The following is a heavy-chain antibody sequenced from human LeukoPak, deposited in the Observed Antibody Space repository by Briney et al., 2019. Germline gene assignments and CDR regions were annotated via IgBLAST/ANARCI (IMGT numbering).Heavy chain of an antibody. D-gene: IGHD2-15*01. V-gene: IGHV4-30-4*01. CDR3: ARGGGCSGRSCYSTNFDY. CDR1: GGSISSGDYY. CDR2: IYYSGST. Sequence: SETLSLTWSVSGGSISSGDYYWRWIRQPPGKGLEWIGYIYYSGSTYCNPSLKSRVTISVDTTKNQFSLKLSSVTAADTAVYYCARGGGCSGRSCYSTNFDYWGQGTLVTVSS. J-gene: IGHJ4*02.